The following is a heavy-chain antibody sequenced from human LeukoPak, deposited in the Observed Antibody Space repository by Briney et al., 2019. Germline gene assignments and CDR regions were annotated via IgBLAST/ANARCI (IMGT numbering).Heavy chain of an antibody. J-gene: IGHJ6*02. Sequence: SETLSLTCDVSGASIGRGGYSWSWIRQPPGKGLEWIGYIYHSGSGSTYYNPSLKSRVTISIDKSKNQFSLKLNSVTAADTAVYYCARINDFWSGPTLDVWGLGTTVTVSS. CDR2: IYHSGSGST. V-gene: IGHV4-30-2*01. D-gene: IGHD3-3*01. CDR3: ARINDFWSGPTLDV. CDR1: GASIGRGGYS.